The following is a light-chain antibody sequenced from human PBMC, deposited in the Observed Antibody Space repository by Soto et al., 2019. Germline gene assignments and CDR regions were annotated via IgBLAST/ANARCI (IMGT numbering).Light chain of an antibody. V-gene: IGLV4-69*01. CDR3: QTWGTGTVV. J-gene: IGLJ2*01. Sequence: QLVLTQSPSASASLGASVKLTCTLSSGHNNYAIAWHQQQPEKGPRYLMKLASDGSHTKGDGIPDRFSGSSSGAERYLTISSLQSEDEADYYCQTWGTGTVVFGGGTKLTVL. CDR2: LASDGSH. CDR1: SGHNNYA.